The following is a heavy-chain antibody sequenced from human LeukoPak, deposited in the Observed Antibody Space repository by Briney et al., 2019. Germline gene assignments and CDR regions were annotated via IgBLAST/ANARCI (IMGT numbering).Heavy chain of an antibody. J-gene: IGHJ4*02. D-gene: IGHD6-13*01. CDR1: GDSVSSNSAA. Sequence: SQTLSLTCAISGDSVSSNSAAWQWIRQSPSGGLEWLGRTYYRSKWYNDYAASVKSRIIINPDTSKSQFSLQLNSVTPEDTAIYYCARGRSWPLDYWGQGTLVTVSS. CDR3: ARGRSWPLDY. CDR2: TYYRSKWYN. V-gene: IGHV6-1*01.